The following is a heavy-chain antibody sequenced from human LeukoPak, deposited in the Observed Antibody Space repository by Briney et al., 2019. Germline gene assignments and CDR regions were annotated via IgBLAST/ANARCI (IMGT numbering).Heavy chain of an antibody. CDR1: GGSISSYY. Sequence: PTETLSLTRTVSGGSISSYYWSWIRQPPGKGLEWIGYIYYSGSTNYNPSLKSRVTISVDTSKNQFSLKLSSVTAADTAVYYCARTEADCSGGSCYSAAFDIWGQGTMVTVSS. CDR3: ARTEADCSGGSCYSAAFDI. D-gene: IGHD2-15*01. J-gene: IGHJ3*02. CDR2: IYYSGST. V-gene: IGHV4-59*01.